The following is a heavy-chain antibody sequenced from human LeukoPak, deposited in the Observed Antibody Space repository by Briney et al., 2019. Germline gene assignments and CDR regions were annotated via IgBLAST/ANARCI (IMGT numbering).Heavy chain of an antibody. V-gene: IGHV1-18*01. CDR3: AIFYGGNSDGYFDY. CDR2: ISAYNGNT. CDR1: GYTFTSYG. Sequence: ASVKVSCKASGYTFTSYGISWVRQAPGQGLEWMGWISAYNGNTNYAQKLQGRVTMTTDTSTSTAYMELRSLRSDDTAVYYCAIFYGGNSDGYFDYWGQGTLVTVSS. J-gene: IGHJ4*02. D-gene: IGHD4-23*01.